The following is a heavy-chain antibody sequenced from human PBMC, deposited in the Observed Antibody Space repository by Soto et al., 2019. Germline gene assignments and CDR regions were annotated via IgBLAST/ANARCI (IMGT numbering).Heavy chain of an antibody. CDR1: GGSISTSNW. J-gene: IGHJ5*02. Sequence: SETLSLTCAVSGGSISTSNWWSWVRQPPGKGLEWIGEIYHSGITKYKPSLKSRVTVSIDKSKNQLSLRLTSVTAADTAVYYCARRDTTMVSCVGISWGTGTLVTVSS. CDR3: ARRDTTMVSCVGIS. CDR2: IYHSGIT. D-gene: IGHD5-18*01. V-gene: IGHV4-4*02.